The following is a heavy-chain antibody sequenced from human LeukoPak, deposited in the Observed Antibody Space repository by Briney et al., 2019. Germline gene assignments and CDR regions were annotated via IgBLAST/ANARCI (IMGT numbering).Heavy chain of an antibody. CDR2: IYYSGSI. J-gene: IGHJ6*02. V-gene: IGHV4-59*12. D-gene: IGHD4-17*01. Sequence: SETLSLTCTVSGASISSYYWSWIRQPPGKGLEWIGDIYYSGSIKYNPSLKSRVTMSVDTSKNQFSLQLNSVTPEDTAVYYCARARMDYGDYYYYGMDVWGQGTTVTVSS. CDR1: GASISSYY. CDR3: ARARMDYGDYYYYGMDV.